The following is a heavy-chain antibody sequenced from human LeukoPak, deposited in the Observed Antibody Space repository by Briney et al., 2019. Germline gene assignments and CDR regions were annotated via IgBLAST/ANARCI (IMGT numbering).Heavy chain of an antibody. CDR2: ISSSGSTI. V-gene: IGHV3-48*03. CDR1: GFTFSSYE. Sequence: GGSLRLSCAASGFTFSSYEMNWVRQAPGKGLEWVSYISSSGSTIYYADSVKGRFTISRDNAKNSLYLQMNSLRAEDTAVYYCARARRSYDSSGYWFDPWGQGTLVTVSS. J-gene: IGHJ5*02. D-gene: IGHD3-22*01. CDR3: ARARRSYDSSGYWFDP.